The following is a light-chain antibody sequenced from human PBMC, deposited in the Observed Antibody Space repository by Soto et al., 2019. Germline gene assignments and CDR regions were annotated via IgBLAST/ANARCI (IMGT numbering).Light chain of an antibody. Sequence: QSVLTQPPSVSAAPGQKVTISCSGSSSNIGNNYVSLYQQFPGTAPKLLIYDSYKRPSGVPDRFSGSKSGTSATLGITGLQTGDEADYYCATLDSSLNGGVFGGGTKVTVL. V-gene: IGLV1-51*01. J-gene: IGLJ3*02. CDR2: DSY. CDR3: ATLDSSLNGGV. CDR1: SSNIGNNY.